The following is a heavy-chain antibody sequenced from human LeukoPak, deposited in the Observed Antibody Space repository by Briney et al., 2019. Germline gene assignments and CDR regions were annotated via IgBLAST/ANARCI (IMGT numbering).Heavy chain of an antibody. Sequence: SETLSLTCTVSGGSISGYFWSWIRQPPGKGLEWIGYIYYTGNTNYNPSLKSRVTISIDTSKNQFSLKLTSVTAADTAVYFCARYYYDGSGRFDIWGQGTMVTVSS. CDR2: IYYTGNT. CDR1: GGSISGYF. CDR3: ARYYYDGSGRFDI. J-gene: IGHJ3*02. V-gene: IGHV4-59*01. D-gene: IGHD3-22*01.